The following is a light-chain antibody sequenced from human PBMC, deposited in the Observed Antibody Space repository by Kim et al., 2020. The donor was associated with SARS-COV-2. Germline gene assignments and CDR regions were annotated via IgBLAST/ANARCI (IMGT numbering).Light chain of an antibody. J-gene: IGLJ1*01. V-gene: IGLV3-19*01. CDR3: NSRDSSGNHYV. CDR1: SLRSYY. Sequence: SSELTQDPAVSVALGQTVRITCQGDSLRSYYASWYQQKPGQAPVLVIYGKNNRSSGIPDRFSGSSSGNTASLTITGAQAEDEADYYCNSRDSSGNHYVFG. CDR2: GKN.